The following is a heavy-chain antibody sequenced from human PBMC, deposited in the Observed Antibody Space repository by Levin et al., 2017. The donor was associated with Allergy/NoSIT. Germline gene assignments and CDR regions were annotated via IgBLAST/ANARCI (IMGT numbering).Heavy chain of an antibody. V-gene: IGHV4-59*08. D-gene: IGHD3-10*01. CDR1: GGSISSHY. CDR2: IYYSGST. CDR3: ATRPSSRSFLGVFDY. J-gene: IGHJ4*02. Sequence: PSETLSLTCIVSGGSISSHYWSWIRQSPGKGLEWIGYIYYSGSTNYNPSLRSRVTLSVDTSKNQFSLKLRSVTAADTAVYYCATRPSSRSFLGVFDYWGQGALVTVSS.